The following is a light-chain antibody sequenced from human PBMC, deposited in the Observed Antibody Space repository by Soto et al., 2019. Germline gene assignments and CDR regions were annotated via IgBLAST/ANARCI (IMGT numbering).Light chain of an antibody. CDR3: SAYAGSNNFV. J-gene: IGLJ1*01. CDR1: SSDVGDNY. Sequence: QSALTQPPPTSVSPGQSVTISCTGTSSDVGDNYVSWYQQHLGKAPKLIIYEVSQRPSGVPDPFSGSKSGNTASLTVSGLQTEDEADYYCSAYAGSNNFVFGSGTKVTVL. V-gene: IGLV2-8*01. CDR2: EVS.